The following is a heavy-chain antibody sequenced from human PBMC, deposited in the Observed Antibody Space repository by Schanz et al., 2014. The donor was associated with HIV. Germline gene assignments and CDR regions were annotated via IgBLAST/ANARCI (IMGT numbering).Heavy chain of an antibody. J-gene: IGHJ3*02. CDR1: GFTFSSHW. D-gene: IGHD3-16*01. CDR2: INSNEGTT. V-gene: IGHV3-74*02. CDR3: AQMGAFAAFEI. Sequence: VQLVESGGGVVQPGRSLRLSCAASGFTFSSHWMHWVRQAPGKGLVWVSRINSNEGTTDYADSVKGRFTISRDNSKNSLSLLIKSLRADDAAVYYCAQMGAFAAFEIWGHGTVVTVSS.